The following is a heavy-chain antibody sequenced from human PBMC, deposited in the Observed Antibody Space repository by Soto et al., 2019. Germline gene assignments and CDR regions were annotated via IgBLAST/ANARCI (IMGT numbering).Heavy chain of an antibody. Sequence: EVQLVESGGGLVQPGGSLRLSCAASGFTFSSYSMNWVRQAPGKGLEWVSYISSSSSTIYYADSVKGRFTISRDNAKNSLYLQMNSLRAEDTAVYYFARGSYYDFWGGYFLGNWYFDLWGRGTLVTVSS. V-gene: IGHV3-48*01. CDR3: ARGSYYDFWGGYFLGNWYFDL. D-gene: IGHD3-3*01. J-gene: IGHJ2*01. CDR1: GFTFSSYS. CDR2: ISSSSSTI.